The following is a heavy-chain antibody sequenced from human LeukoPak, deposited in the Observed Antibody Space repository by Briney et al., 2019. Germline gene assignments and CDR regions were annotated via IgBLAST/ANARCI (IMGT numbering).Heavy chain of an antibody. CDR3: AKQQMVQGYFQH. CDR1: GFTFTYYG. V-gene: IGHV3-23*01. J-gene: IGHJ1*01. D-gene: IGHD6-13*01. Sequence: GGSLRLSFAASGFTFTYYGMTWVRQAPGKGLEWVSSVSGSDGGTYYADSVKGRFTMSRDTSKNTLFLQMNSLRAEDSAVYYCAKQQMVQGYFQHWGQGTLVTVSS. CDR2: VSGSDGGT.